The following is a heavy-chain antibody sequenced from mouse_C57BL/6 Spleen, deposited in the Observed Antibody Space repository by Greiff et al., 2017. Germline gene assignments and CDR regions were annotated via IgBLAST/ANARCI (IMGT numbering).Heavy chain of an antibody. Sequence: VQLQQSGPVLVKPGASVKMSCKASGYTFTDYYMNWVKQSHGKSLEWIGVINPYNGGTSYNQKFKGKATLTVDKSSSTAYMELNSLTSEDSAVYYCAKGDITTYYFDYWGQGTTLTVSS. CDR3: AKGDITTYYFDY. CDR1: GYTFTDYY. V-gene: IGHV1-19*01. J-gene: IGHJ2*01. CDR2: INPYNGGT. D-gene: IGHD1-1*01.